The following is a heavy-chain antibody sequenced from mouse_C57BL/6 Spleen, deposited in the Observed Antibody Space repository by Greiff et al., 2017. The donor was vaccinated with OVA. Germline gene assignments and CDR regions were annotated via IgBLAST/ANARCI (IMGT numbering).Heavy chain of an antibody. CDR2: FYPGRGSI. CDR1: GYTFTVYT. D-gene: IGHD3-2*02. V-gene: IGHV1-62-2*01. CDR3: AIHEDQEGGLYCDD. Sequence: QVQLQQSGAELVKPGASVKLSCKASGYTFTVYTIHWVKQRSGQGLEWIGWFYPGRGSIKYNEKFKDKATLTADKSSSTVYMVLSRLTSEDSAVYFGAIHEDQEGGLYCDDWGQGTTLTVS. J-gene: IGHJ2*01.